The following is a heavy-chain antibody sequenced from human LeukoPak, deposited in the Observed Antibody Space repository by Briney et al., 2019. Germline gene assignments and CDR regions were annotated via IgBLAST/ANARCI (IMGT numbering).Heavy chain of an antibody. J-gene: IGHJ4*02. CDR2: INSDGSST. CDR1: GFTFSSYG. V-gene: IGHV3-74*01. D-gene: IGHD6-19*01. CDR3: ARDRFTSGWYNGY. Sequence: GGTLRLSCAASGFTFSSYGMTWVRQAPGKGLVWVSRINSDGSSTSYADSVKGRFTISRDNAKNTLYLQMNSLRAEDTAVYYCARDRFTSGWYNGYWGQGTLVTVSS.